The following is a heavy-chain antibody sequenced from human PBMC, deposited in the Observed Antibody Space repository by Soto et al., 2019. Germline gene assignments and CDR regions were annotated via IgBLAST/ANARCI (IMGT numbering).Heavy chain of an antibody. CDR2: IYYSGST. CDR1: GGSISSGDYY. CDR3: ARVNKYCSSTSCYVVPDP. Sequence: QVQLQESGPGLVKPSQTLSLTCTVSGGSISSGDYYWSWIRQPPGKGLEWIGYIYYSGSTYYNPSLKSRVTIPVETSKNQFSLKLSSVTAADTAVYYCARVNKYCSSTSCYVVPDPWGQGTLVTVSS. J-gene: IGHJ5*02. V-gene: IGHV4-30-4*01. D-gene: IGHD2-2*01.